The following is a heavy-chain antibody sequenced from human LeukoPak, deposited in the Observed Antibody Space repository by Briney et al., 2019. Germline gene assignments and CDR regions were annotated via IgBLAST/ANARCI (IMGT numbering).Heavy chain of an antibody. J-gene: IGHJ4*02. Sequence: GGSLRLSCVVSGFTFSSYWMHWVRQAPGKGLEWVSGISWNSGKIDYADSVKGRFTISRDNAKNSLYLQMNSLRVEDMALYYCAKDRGYSSSFFEIWGQGTLVTVSS. V-gene: IGHV3-9*03. CDR3: AKDRGYSSSFFEI. CDR1: GFTFSSYW. D-gene: IGHD6-13*01. CDR2: ISWNSGKI.